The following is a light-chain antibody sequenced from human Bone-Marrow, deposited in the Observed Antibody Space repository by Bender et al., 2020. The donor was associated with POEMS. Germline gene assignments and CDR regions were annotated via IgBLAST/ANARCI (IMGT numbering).Light chain of an antibody. CDR1: SSDIGTHNH. CDR3: SSFTSSSTLVV. V-gene: IGLV2-14*01. Sequence: QSALTQPASVSGSPGQSITISCTGTSSDIGTHNHVSWYQQHPGKAPKLIIFEVSNRPSGVSGRFSGSKSGNTASLTISGLQAEDDSDYYCSSFTSSSTLVVFGGGTRVTVL. J-gene: IGLJ2*01. CDR2: EVS.